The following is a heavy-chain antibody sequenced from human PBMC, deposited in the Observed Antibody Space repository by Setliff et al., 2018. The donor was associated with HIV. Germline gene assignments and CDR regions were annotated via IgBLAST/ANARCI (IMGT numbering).Heavy chain of an antibody. CDR3: AREKGNVDSSMVLYYYCGMDV. CDR1: GDTFSSYA. J-gene: IGHJ6*02. V-gene: IGHV1-69*13. Sequence: SVKVSCKASGDTFSSYAISWVRQAPGQGPEWMGGIIPIFGTANYAQRFQGRVTITADESTNTVYMEVRSLRSEDTAVYYCAREKGNVDSSMVLYYYCGMDVWGQGTTGTV. D-gene: IGHD5-18*01. CDR2: IIPIFGTA.